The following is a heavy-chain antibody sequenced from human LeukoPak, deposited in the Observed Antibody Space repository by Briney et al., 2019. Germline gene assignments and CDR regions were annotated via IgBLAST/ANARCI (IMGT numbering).Heavy chain of an antibody. Sequence: ASVKVSCKASGYTFTGYYMHWVRQAPGQGLEWMGWINPNSGGTNYVQKFQGRVTMTRDTSISTAYMELSRLRSDDTAVYYCATSRTSGSYYGTFDYWGQGTLVTVSS. D-gene: IGHD1-26*01. CDR1: GYTFTGYY. CDR2: INPNSGGT. V-gene: IGHV1-2*02. J-gene: IGHJ4*02. CDR3: ATSRTSGSYYGTFDY.